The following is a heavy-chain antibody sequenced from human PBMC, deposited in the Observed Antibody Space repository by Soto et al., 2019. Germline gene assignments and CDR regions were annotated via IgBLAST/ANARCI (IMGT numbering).Heavy chain of an antibody. D-gene: IGHD2-15*01. CDR2: IKSKTDGGTT. J-gene: IGHJ4*02. CDR1: GFTFSNAW. CDR3: TTDYWLSCLSPSFDY. Sequence: EVQLVEAGGGLVKPGGSLRLSCAASGFTFSNAWMNWVRQAPGKGLEWVGRIKSKTDGGTTDYAAPVKGRFTISRDDSNNTLYLQMNSLKTEDTAVYYCTTDYWLSCLSPSFDYWGQGTLVTVSS. V-gene: IGHV3-15*07.